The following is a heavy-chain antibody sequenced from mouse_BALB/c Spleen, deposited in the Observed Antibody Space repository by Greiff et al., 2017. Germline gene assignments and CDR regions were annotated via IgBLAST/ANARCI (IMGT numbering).Heavy chain of an antibody. CDR3: ARLYYYGSSYSYYAMDY. CDR2: ISSGGGST. Sequence: EVKLVESGGGLVKPGGSLKLSCAASGFAFSSYDMSWVRQTPEKRLEWVAYISSGGGSTYYPDTVKGRFTISRDNAKNTLYLQMSSLKSEDTAMYYWARLYYYGSSYSYYAMDYWGQGTSVTVSS. D-gene: IGHD1-1*01. CDR1: GFAFSSYD. J-gene: IGHJ4*01. V-gene: IGHV5-12-1*01.